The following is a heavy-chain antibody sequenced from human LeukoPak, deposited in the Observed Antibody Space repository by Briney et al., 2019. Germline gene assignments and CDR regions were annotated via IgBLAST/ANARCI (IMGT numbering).Heavy chain of an antibody. CDR2: IYPADSDT. D-gene: IGHD3-10*01. CDR3: ATTFYGSGNMSFDP. Sequence: GESLKISCKGSGYSFTNYWIAWVRQMPGKGLEWMGIIYPADSDTRYSPSFQGQVTMSADESITTAYLQWSSLKASDTAIYYCATTFYGSGNMSFDPWGQGTLVTVSS. J-gene: IGHJ5*02. CDR1: GYSFTNYW. V-gene: IGHV5-51*01.